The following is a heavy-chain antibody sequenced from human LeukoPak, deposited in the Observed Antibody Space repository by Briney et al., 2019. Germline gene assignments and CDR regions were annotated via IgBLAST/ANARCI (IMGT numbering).Heavy chain of an antibody. V-gene: IGHV4-38-2*02. Sequence: SETLSLTCTVSGYSISSGYYWGWIRQPPGKGLEWIGSIYHSGSTYYNPSLKSRITISVDTSKNQFSLKLSSVTAADTAVYYCARNYYYYYGMDVWGQGTTVTVSS. CDR2: IYHSGST. CDR3: ARNYYYYYGMDV. J-gene: IGHJ6*02. CDR1: GYSISSGYY.